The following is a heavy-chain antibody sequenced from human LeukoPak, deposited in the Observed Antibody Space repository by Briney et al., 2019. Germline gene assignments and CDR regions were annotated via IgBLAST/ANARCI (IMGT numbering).Heavy chain of an antibody. CDR1: GGSISSSSYY. Sequence: PSETLSLTCTVAGGSISSSSYYWGWIRQPPRKGLEWIGSIYYSGSTYYNPSLKIRVTISVYTSKNQFSLKLSSVTAADTAVYYCARHQLEMATTGYFGYWGQGTLVTVSS. CDR3: ARHQLEMATTGYFGY. CDR2: IYYSGST. V-gene: IGHV4-39*01. D-gene: IGHD5-24*01. J-gene: IGHJ4*02.